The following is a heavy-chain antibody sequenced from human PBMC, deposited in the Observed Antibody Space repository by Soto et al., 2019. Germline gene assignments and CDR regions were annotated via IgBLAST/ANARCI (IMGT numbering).Heavy chain of an antibody. CDR1: GFTFSSCT. CDR2: ISPSTSHI. J-gene: IGHJ6*02. CDR3: SGCSGAAWHQNSGMDV. D-gene: IGHD2-15*01. V-gene: IGHV3-21*01. Sequence: EVHLVESGGGLVKPGGSLRLSCAVSGFTFSSCTMNWVRQAPGKGLEWVSSISPSTSHIYYADSVKGRFTISRDNAKNSLFLQRNCLTVEDTAVYYCSGCSGAAWHQNSGMDVWGQGTTVTVSS.